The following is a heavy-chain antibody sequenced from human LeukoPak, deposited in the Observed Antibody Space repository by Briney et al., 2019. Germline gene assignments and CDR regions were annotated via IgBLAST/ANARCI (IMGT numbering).Heavy chain of an antibody. J-gene: IGHJ4*02. CDR3: AKGRGSRHYYDSSGFDY. Sequence: GGSLRLSCAASGFTFDDYAMHWVRQAPGKGLEWVSGISWNSGSIDYADSVKGRFTISRDNAKNSLYLQMNSLRAEDTALYYCAKGRGSRHYYDSSGFDYWGQGTLVTVSS. CDR2: ISWNSGSI. CDR1: GFTFDDYA. V-gene: IGHV3-9*01. D-gene: IGHD3-22*01.